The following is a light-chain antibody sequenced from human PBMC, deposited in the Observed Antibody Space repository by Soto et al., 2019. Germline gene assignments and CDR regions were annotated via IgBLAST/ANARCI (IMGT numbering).Light chain of an antibody. Sequence: SALTQPASVSGSPGQSITISCTGTSSDVGGYNYVSWYQQYPGKVPKLMIYDVSRPSGVSDRFSGSKSGNTASLIISGLQAEDEADYYCSSYSSSSIVVFGGGTKLTVL. CDR3: SSYSSSSIVV. CDR1: SSDVGGYNY. J-gene: IGLJ2*01. V-gene: IGLV2-14*01. CDR2: DVS.